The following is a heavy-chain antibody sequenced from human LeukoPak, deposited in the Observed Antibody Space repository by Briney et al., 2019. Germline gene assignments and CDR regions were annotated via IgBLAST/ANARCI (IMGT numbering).Heavy chain of an antibody. V-gene: IGHV3-7*01. J-gene: IGHJ4*02. D-gene: IGHD3-22*01. CDR1: GFTFSSYW. CDR3: ARDGYQYYYDSSGYLFDY. CDR2: IKQDGSEK. Sequence: PGGSLRLSCAASGFTFSSYWMSWVRQAPGKGLEWVANIKQDGSEKYYVDSVKGRFTISRDNAKNSLYLQMNSLRAEDTAVYYCARDGYQYYYDSSGYLFDYWGQGTLVTVSS.